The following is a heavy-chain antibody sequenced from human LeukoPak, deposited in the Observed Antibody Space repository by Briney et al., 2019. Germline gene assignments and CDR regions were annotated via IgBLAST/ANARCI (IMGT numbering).Heavy chain of an antibody. CDR2: INPSGGST. CDR1: GYTFTSYY. V-gene: IGHV1-46*01. D-gene: IGHD2-2*01. CDR3: ARVGRGYCSSTSCPGEGTFDY. J-gene: IGHJ4*02. Sequence: GASVKVSCKASGYTFTSYYMHWVRQAPGQGLEWMGIINPSGGSTSYAQKFQGRVTMTRDMSTSTVYMELSCLRSEDTAVYYCARVGRGYCSSTSCPGEGTFDYWGQGTLVTVSS.